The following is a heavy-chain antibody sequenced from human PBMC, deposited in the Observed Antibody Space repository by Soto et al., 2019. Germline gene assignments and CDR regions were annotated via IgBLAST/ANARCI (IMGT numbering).Heavy chain of an antibody. J-gene: IGHJ6*03. CDR1: GYSFTSYW. V-gene: IGHV5-51*01. Sequence: PGESLKISCKGSGYSFTSYWIGWVRQMPGKGLEWMGIIYPGDSDTRYSPSFQGQVTISADKSISTAYLQWSSLKASDTAMYYCARDLGCGELLNGYYYIDVWGKGTTVTVSS. D-gene: IGHD3-10*01. CDR3: ARDLGCGELLNGYYYIDV. CDR2: IYPGDSDT.